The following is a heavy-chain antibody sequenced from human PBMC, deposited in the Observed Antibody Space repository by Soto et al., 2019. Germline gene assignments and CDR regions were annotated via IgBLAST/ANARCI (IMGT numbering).Heavy chain of an antibody. CDR3: ARKEGYGSSLGLYYYGMDV. CDR1: GGTFSSYA. V-gene: IGHV1-69*01. Sequence: QVQLVQSGAEVKKPGSSVKVSCKASGGTFSSYAISWVRQAPGQGLEWMGGIIPIFGTANYAQKFQGRVTITADESTSTAYMGLSSLRSEDTAVYYCARKEGYGSSLGLYYYGMDVWGQGTTVTVSS. D-gene: IGHD6-6*01. CDR2: IIPIFGTA. J-gene: IGHJ6*02.